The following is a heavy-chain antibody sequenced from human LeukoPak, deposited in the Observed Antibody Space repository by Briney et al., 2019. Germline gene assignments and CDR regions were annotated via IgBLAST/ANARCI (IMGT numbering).Heavy chain of an antibody. Sequence: SETLSLTCTVSGGSITSYYWSWIRQSAGKGLEWIGRVYTSGSTKYNPSLKSRVTMSEDTSKNQCSLKLSSVTAADTAVYYCARDRGDYAWFDPWGQGTLVTVFS. CDR2: VYTSGST. CDR1: GGSITSYY. D-gene: IGHD4-17*01. J-gene: IGHJ5*02. V-gene: IGHV4-4*07. CDR3: ARDRGDYAWFDP.